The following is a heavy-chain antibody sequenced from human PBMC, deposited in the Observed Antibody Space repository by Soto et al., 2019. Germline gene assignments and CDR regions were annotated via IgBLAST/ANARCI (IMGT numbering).Heavy chain of an antibody. D-gene: IGHD3-22*01. CDR1: GFTFSSYG. Sequence: PGGSLRLSCAASGFTFSSYGMHWVRQAPGKGLEWVAVIWYDGSNKYYADSVKGRFTISRDNAKNSLYLQMNSLRAEDTAVYYCARFYYDSSGYLPSPYYYYYGMDVWGQGTTVTV. V-gene: IGHV3-33*03. CDR3: ARFYYDSSGYLPSPYYYYYGMDV. CDR2: IWYDGSNK. J-gene: IGHJ6*02.